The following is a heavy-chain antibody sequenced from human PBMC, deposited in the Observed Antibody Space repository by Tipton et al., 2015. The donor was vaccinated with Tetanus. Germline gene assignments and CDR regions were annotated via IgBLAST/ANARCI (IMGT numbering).Heavy chain of an antibody. CDR1: GGSLSRISYY. J-gene: IGHJ4*02. Sequence: GLVKPSETLSLTCTVSGGSLSRISYYWCAIRQRPGKGLEWIGSIHYDGTTHYNPSLNSRVTMSVDMSKNQFSLRLSSVTAADTAVYYCARGHLRGIVVAVFDYWGQGTLVSVSS. CDR3: ARGHLRGIVVAVFDY. V-gene: IGHV4-39*07. CDR2: IHYDGTT. D-gene: IGHD2-15*01.